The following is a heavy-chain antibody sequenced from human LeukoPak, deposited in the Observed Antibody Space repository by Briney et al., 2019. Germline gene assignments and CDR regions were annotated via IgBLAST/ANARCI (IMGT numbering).Heavy chain of an antibody. CDR3: ARVGHGYSYGIYYYYGMDV. Sequence: PSETLSLTCTVSGVSISSYYGSWIRQPPGKGLEWIGYIYYSGSTNYNPSLKSRVTISVDTSKNQFSLKLSSVTAADTAVYYCARVGHGYSYGIYYYYGMDVWGQGTTVTVSS. V-gene: IGHV4-59*01. D-gene: IGHD5-18*01. CDR1: GVSISSYY. J-gene: IGHJ6*02. CDR2: IYYSGST.